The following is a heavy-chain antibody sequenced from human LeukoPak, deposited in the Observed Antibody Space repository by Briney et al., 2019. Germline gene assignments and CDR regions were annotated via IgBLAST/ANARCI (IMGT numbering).Heavy chain of an antibody. CDR3: AKAPVTTCRGAYCYPFDY. D-gene: IGHD2-21*01. CDR1: GLPDSRNS. V-gene: IGHV3-53*01. J-gene: IGHJ4*02. CDR2: ISDSGNT. Sequence: GGPLSLSCTVSGLPDSRNSVSWLPQAPGRGLEWVSAISDSGNTYHADSVKGRFTISRDSSKNTLFLQMNRLRPEDAAVYDCAKAPVTTCRGAYCYPFDYWGQGTLVTVSS.